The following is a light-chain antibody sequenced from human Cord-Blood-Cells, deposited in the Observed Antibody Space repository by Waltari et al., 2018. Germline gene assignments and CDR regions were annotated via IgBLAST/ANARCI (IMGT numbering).Light chain of an antibody. V-gene: IGKV3-11*01. Sequence: EIVLTQSPATLSLSPGERDTLSCSAGRSVSSYLAWYQQKPGQPPRLLIYDASNGATGIPARFSGSGAGTDVALTISSLEPEDFAVYYCQQRSNWPLYTFGQGTKLEIK. CDR2: DAS. CDR3: QQRSNWPLYT. J-gene: IGKJ2*01. CDR1: RSVSSY.